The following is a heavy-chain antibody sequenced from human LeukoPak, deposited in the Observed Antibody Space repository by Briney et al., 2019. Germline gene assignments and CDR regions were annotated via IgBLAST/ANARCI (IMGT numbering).Heavy chain of an antibody. V-gene: IGHV1-69*13. D-gene: IGHD1-26*01. J-gene: IGHJ6*02. Sequence: SVKVSCKASGYTFTSYGISWVRQAPGQGLEWMGGIIPIFGTANYAQKFQGRVTITADESTSTAYMELSSLRSEDTAVYYCARGPRIVGATEGTAYYGMDVWGQGTTVTVSS. CDR1: GYTFTSYG. CDR2: IIPIFGTA. CDR3: ARGPRIVGATEGTAYYGMDV.